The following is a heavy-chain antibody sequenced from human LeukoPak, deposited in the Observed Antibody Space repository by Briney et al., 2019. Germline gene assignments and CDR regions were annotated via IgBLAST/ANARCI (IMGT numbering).Heavy chain of an antibody. J-gene: IGHJ4*02. Sequence: GGSLRLSCAASGFTFSSYAMHWVRQAPGKGLEWVAVISYDGSNKYYADSVKGRFTISRDNSKNTLYLQMNSLRAEDTAVYYRAKGSNAFDYWGQGTLVTVSS. V-gene: IGHV3-30*04. CDR1: GFTFSSYA. CDR3: AKGSNAFDY. D-gene: IGHD2-8*01. CDR2: ISYDGSNK.